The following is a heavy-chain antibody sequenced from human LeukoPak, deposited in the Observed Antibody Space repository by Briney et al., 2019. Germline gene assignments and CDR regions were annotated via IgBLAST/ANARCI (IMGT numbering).Heavy chain of an antibody. CDR1: GYTFTDYW. CDR2: VYPGDSDT. V-gene: IGHV5-51*01. D-gene: IGHD1-26*01. J-gene: IGHJ5*02. CDR3: TRLADTTS. Sequence: GESLKISCKGSGYTFTDYWIAWVRQMPGQGLEWMGIVYPGDSDTRYSPSFQGQVTISADKSTTTAYLQWSSLKASDTAMYFCTRLADTTSWGQGTLVTVSS.